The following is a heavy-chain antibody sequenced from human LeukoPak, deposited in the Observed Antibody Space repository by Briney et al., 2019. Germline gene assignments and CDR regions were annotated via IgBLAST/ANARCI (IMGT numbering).Heavy chain of an antibody. CDR2: IKPDGSEK. V-gene: IGHV3-7*01. CDR1: GFTFSSYW. J-gene: IGHJ4*02. Sequence: GGSLRLSCAASGFTFSSYWMSCVRQSPGKGLEWVANIKPDGSEKYFMDSVKGRFTISRDNAKNALYLELNSLRAEDTAEYFCARERMYSGSGSTYPYYDYWGQGTLVTVSS. D-gene: IGHD3-10*01. CDR3: ARERMYSGSGSTYPYYDY.